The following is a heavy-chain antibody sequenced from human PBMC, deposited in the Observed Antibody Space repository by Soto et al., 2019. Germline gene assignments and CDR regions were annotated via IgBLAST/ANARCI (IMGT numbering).Heavy chain of an antibody. V-gene: IGHV1-24*01. CDR1: GYTLTELS. D-gene: IGHD3-22*01. Sequence: ASVKVSCKVSGYTLTELSMHWVRQAPGKGLEWMGGFDPGDGETIYAQKFQGRVTMTEDTSTDTAYMELSSLRSEDTAVYYCATGPHHYYDSSGDWFDPWGQGTLVTVSS. CDR2: FDPGDGET. CDR3: ATGPHHYYDSSGDWFDP. J-gene: IGHJ5*02.